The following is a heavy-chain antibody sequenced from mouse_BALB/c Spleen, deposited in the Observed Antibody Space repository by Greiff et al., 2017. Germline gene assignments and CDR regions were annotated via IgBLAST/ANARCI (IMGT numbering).Heavy chain of an antibody. J-gene: IGHJ4*01. CDR2: ISYSGST. CDR1: GDSITSGY. V-gene: IGHV3-8*02. Sequence: VQLKESGPSLVKPSQTLSITCSVTGDSITSGYWNWVRQFPGNKLEYMGYISYSGSTYYNPSLKSRISITRYTSKNQYYLQLHSVTTDDTATYCSTSYAMDYWGEGTSVTVSS. CDR3: TSYAMDY.